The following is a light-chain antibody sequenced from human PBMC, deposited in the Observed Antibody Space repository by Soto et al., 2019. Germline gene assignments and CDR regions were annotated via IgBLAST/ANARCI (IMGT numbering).Light chain of an antibody. CDR2: EVS. Sequence: QSVLTQPASVSGSPGQSITISCTGTSSDVGGYNYVSWYQQHPGKAPKLMIYEVSKRPSGVPDRFSGSKSANTASLTVSGLQAEDEAFYYCSSTAGNNNLVFGGGTKLTVL. CDR1: SSDVGGYNY. J-gene: IGLJ3*02. CDR3: SSTAGNNNLV. V-gene: IGLV2-8*01.